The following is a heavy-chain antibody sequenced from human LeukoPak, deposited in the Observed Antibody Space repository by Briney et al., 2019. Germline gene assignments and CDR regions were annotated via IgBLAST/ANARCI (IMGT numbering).Heavy chain of an antibody. J-gene: IGHJ4*02. CDR2: IIPIFGTA. CDR1: GGTFSSYA. Sequence: GASVKVSCKASGGTFSSYAISWVRQAPGQGLEWMGGIIPIFGTANYAQKFQGGVTITADESTSTAYMELSSLRSEDTAVYYCARDLGNSGYDYYSAFYYWGQGTLVTVSS. D-gene: IGHD5-12*01. CDR3: ARDLGNSGYDYYSAFYY. V-gene: IGHV1-69*13.